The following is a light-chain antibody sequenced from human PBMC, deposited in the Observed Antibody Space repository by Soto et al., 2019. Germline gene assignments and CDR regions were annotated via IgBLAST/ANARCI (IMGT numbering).Light chain of an antibody. J-gene: IGKJ4*01. V-gene: IGKV2D-29*01. CDR2: GDS. Sequence: DIVMTQTPLSLSVTPGQPASISCKSSQTLLHSNGKTYLYWYLQKPGQPPQLLIHGDSNRFSGVPDRVSGSGSETAFTLKISRVEAEDVGVYYCMQSLNRPLTFGGGTKVEIK. CDR3: MQSLNRPLT. CDR1: QTLLHSNGKTY.